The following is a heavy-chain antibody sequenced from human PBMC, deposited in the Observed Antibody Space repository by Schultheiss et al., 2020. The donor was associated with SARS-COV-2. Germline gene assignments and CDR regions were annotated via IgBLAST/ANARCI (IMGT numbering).Heavy chain of an antibody. J-gene: IGHJ4*02. CDR2: INHSGST. CDR1: GESFSGYY. V-gene: IGHV4-34*01. D-gene: IGHD3-9*01. Sequence: SETLSLTCAVYGESFSGYYWSWIRQPPGKGLEWIGEINHSGSTNYNPSLKSRVTISVDTSKNQFSLKLSSVTAADTAVYYCARGGPGRYFDYWGQGTLVTVSS. CDR3: ARGGPGRYFDY.